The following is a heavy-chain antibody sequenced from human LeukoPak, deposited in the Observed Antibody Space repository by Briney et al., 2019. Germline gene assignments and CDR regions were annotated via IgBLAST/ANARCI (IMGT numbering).Heavy chain of an antibody. CDR2: ISGSGST. J-gene: IGHJ4*02. CDR3: AKTVSGSHSYQGGDY. CDR1: GFTVNSNY. Sequence: GGSLRLSCAASGFTVNSNYMSWVRQVPGKGLEWVSDISGSGSTHYADAVKGRFTISRDNSKNTLYLQMNSLRAEDTAVYFCAKTVSGSHSYQGGDYWGQGTLVTVST. V-gene: IGHV3-53*01. D-gene: IGHD3-16*02.